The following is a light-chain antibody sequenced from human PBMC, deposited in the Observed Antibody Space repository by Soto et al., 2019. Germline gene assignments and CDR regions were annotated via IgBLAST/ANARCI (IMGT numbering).Light chain of an antibody. CDR2: EGS. V-gene: IGLV2-23*01. J-gene: IGLJ2*01. CDR1: SSDVGSYNL. CDR3: YSYAGSSTYVV. Sequence: QSALTQPASVSGSPGQSITISCTGTSSDVGSYNLVSWYQQHPGKALKLMIYEGSKRPSGVSNRFSGSKSGNTASLTISGLQAEDEADYYCYSYAGSSTYVVFGGGTQLT.